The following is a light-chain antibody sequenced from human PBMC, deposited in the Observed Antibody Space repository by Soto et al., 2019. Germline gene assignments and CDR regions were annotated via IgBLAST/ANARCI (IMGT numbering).Light chain of an antibody. J-gene: IGLJ2*01. CDR1: SSNIGSNY. CDR3: AAWDDTLNGLV. Sequence: QSVLTRPPSASGTPGQRVTISCSGSSSNIGSNYVYWYQQVPGTAPRLLMYRASQRPSGVPDRFSGSKSGTSASLAISGLRSEEEADYYCAAWDDTLNGLVFGGGTKLTVL. CDR2: RAS. V-gene: IGLV1-47*01.